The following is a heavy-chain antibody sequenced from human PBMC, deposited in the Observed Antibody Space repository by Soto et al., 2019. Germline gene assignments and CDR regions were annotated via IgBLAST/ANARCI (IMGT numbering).Heavy chain of an antibody. CDR2: IYYSGST. Sequence: SETLSLTCTVSGGSISSGDYYWSWIRQPPGKGLEWIGYIYYSGSTYYNPSLKSRVTISVDTSKNQFSLKLSSVTAADTAVYYCARGPRRSSSWYPDNWFDPWGQGTLVTGS. D-gene: IGHD6-13*01. J-gene: IGHJ5*02. CDR1: GGSISSGDYY. CDR3: ARGPRRSSSWYPDNWFDP. V-gene: IGHV4-30-4*01.